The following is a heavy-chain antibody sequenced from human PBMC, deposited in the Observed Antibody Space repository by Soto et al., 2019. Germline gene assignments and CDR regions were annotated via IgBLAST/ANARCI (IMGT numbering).Heavy chain of an antibody. D-gene: IGHD3-3*01. J-gene: IGHJ4*02. V-gene: IGHV1-69*01. CDR1: ADSFSSYG. CDR3: ARVFPDGWVEPGVVRGYLDT. Sequence: QVQLVQSGAEVKEPGSAVKVSCKAPADSFSSYGISWVRQAPGQGLEWMGGIIPIFGTTNYAEKFQGRVTITADESTNTAYMELSSLRSEDTALYYCARVFPDGWVEPGVVRGYLDTWGRGTLVTGSS. CDR2: IIPIFGTT.